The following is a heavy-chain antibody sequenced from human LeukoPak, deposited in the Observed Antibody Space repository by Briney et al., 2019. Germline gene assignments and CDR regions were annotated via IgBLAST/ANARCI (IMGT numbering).Heavy chain of an antibody. D-gene: IGHD3-10*01. CDR3: ARVDRPYYYGSGRRNWFDP. Sequence: PSETLSLTCAVYGGSFSGYHWSWIRQPPGKGLEWIGEINHSGSTNYNPSLKSRVTISVDTSKNQFSLKLSSVTAADTAVYYCARVDRPYYYGSGRRNWFDPWGQGTLVTVSS. CDR1: GGSFSGYH. J-gene: IGHJ5*02. CDR2: INHSGST. V-gene: IGHV4-34*01.